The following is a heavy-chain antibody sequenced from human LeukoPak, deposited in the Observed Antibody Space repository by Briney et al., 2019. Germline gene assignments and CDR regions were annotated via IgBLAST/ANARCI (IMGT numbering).Heavy chain of an antibody. D-gene: IGHD6-19*01. J-gene: IGHJ4*02. CDR3: LMYTNGWN. Sequence: GGSLGLSCAVSGSTISANYMHWIRQAPGKGLVWVSRINSDGTSTTYADSVKGRFTISRDNAKNMLYLQMNSLRAEDTAMYYCLMYTNGWNWGQGALVTVSS. CDR2: INSDGTST. CDR1: GSTISANY. V-gene: IGHV3-74*01.